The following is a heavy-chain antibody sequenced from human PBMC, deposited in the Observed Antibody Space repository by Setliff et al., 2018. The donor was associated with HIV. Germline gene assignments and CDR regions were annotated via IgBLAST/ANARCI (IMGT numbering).Heavy chain of an antibody. V-gene: IGHV4-4*07. J-gene: IGHJ2*01. CDR3: ARVGYCSGGSCYGDWYFDL. D-gene: IGHD2-15*01. CDR2: IYTSGST. Sequence: SETLSLTCTVSGGSISSYYWSWIRQPAGKGLEWIGRIYTSGSTSYNPSLKSRVTMSVDTSKNQFSLKLSSVTAADTAVYYCARVGYCSGGSCYGDWYFDLWGRGTLVTVSS. CDR1: GGSISSYY.